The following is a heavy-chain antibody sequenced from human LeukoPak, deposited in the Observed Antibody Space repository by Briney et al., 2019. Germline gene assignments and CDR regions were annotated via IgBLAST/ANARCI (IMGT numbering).Heavy chain of an antibody. D-gene: IGHD4-17*01. CDR2: INTNTGNP. J-gene: IGHJ6*02. Sequence: WASVTVSCTASGYTFTIYAMNWVRQAPGQGLEWMGWINTNTGNPTYAQGFTGRFVFSLDTSVSTAYLQISSLKAEDTAVYYCTRDLTVTTDYYYYGMDVWGQGTTVTVSS. CDR1: GYTFTIYA. CDR3: TRDLTVTTDYYYYGMDV. V-gene: IGHV7-4-1*02.